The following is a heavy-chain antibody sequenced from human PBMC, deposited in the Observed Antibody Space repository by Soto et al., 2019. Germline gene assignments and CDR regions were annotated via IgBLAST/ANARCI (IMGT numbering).Heavy chain of an antibody. CDR3: ARLGATVTRGGAFDV. CDR1: GYSFTSYC. Sequence: GESVKISGKGSGYSFTSYCIGWVRQMPGKGLEWMGIIYPGDSDTRYSPSFQGQVTISADKSISTAYLQWSSLKASDTAMYYCARLGATVTRGGAFDVWGQGTMVTVSS. CDR2: IYPGDSDT. D-gene: IGHD4-17*01. J-gene: IGHJ3*01. V-gene: IGHV5-51*01.